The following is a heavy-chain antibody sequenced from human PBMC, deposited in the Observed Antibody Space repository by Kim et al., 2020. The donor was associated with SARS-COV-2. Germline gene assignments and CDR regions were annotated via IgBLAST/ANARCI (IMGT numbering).Heavy chain of an antibody. CDR2: ISGSGTRA. D-gene: IGHD3-10*01. Sequence: GGSLRLSCAASGFTFSNYAMTWVRRTPGKGLEWVSAISGSGTRAYYTGSLKGRFTIFRDNPKNTLYLQMNSLRAGDTALYYCAQYMVGGVYPYSGVDVWG. CDR1: GFTFSNYA. J-gene: IGHJ6*01. CDR3: AQYMVGGVYPYSGVDV. V-gene: IGHV3-23*01.